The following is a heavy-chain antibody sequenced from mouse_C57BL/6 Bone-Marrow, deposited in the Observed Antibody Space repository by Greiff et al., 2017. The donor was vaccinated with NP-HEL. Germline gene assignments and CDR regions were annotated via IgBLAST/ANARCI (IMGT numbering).Heavy chain of an antibody. CDR2: IDPENGDT. V-gene: IGHV14-4*01. CDR1: GFNIKDDY. CDR3: TTNYDEASWFAY. J-gene: IGHJ3*01. D-gene: IGHD2-4*01. Sequence: VQLQQSGAELVRPGASVKLSCTASGFNIKDDYMHWVKQRPEQGLEWIGWIDPENGDTAYASKFQGKATITADTSSNTAYLQLSSLTSEDTAVYYCTTNYDEASWFAYWGQGTLVTVSA.